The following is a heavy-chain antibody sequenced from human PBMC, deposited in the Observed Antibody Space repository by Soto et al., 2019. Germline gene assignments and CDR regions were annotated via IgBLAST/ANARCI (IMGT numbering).Heavy chain of an antibody. V-gene: IGHV3-48*02. CDR3: ARQGDDYGENDAFDI. CDR2: ISSSSSTI. J-gene: IGHJ3*02. D-gene: IGHD4-17*01. CDR1: GFTFSSYS. Sequence: GGSLRLSCAASGFTFSSYSMNWVRQAPGKGLEWVSYISSSSSTIYYADSVKGRFTISRYNAKNSLYLQMNSLRDEDTAAYYCARQGDDYGENDAFDIWGQGTMVTVSS.